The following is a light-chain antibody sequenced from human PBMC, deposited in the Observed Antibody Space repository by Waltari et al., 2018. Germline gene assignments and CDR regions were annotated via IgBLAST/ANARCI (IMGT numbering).Light chain of an antibody. CDR1: SSDVGNSNV. Sequence: QSVLTQPASVSGSPGQSLTISCTGTSSDVGNSNVVSWYLQDPGKVPKLLIYEDTMRPSGVSNRFSGSKSVNTAFLTVAGLRTEDEGDYYCCSYSRSGTFLFGTGTRVTVL. CDR3: CSYSRSGTFL. J-gene: IGLJ1*01. V-gene: IGLV2-23*01. CDR2: EDT.